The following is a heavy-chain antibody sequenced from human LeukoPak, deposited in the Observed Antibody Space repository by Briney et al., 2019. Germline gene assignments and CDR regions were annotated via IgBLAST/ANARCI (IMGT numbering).Heavy chain of an antibody. CDR2: IYTGVTT. D-gene: IGHD6-19*01. CDR3: ARGPNSSGWY. Sequence: GGSLRLSCAASGFTVSRDYMSWVRQAPGKGLEWVSVIYTGVTTYSTDSVKGRFTISRDNSNNTLYLQMNSLRADDTAVYYCARGPNSSGWYWGQGTLVTVSS. V-gene: IGHV3-53*01. J-gene: IGHJ4*02. CDR1: GFTVSRDY.